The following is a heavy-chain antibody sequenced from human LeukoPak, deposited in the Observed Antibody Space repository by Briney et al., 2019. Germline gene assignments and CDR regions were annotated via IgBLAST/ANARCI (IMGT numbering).Heavy chain of an antibody. V-gene: IGHV3-66*01. CDR2: ISSGGST. J-gene: IGHJ4*02. Sequence: PGGSLRLSCAASGFTVGSNYMSWVRQAPGKGLEWVSFISSGGSTYYTDSVKGRFTISRDDSKNTLYLQMNSLRPEDTAVYYCSEGGAADYYDSSGAYWGQGTLVTVSS. CDR1: GFTVGSNY. D-gene: IGHD3-22*01. CDR3: SEGGAADYYDSSGAY.